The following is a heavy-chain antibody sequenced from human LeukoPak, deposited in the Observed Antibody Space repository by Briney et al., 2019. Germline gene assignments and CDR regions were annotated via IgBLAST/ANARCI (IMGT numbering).Heavy chain of an antibody. CDR2: IYTSGST. V-gene: IGHV4-4*07. J-gene: IGHJ6*02. CDR1: GGSFSGYY. CDR3: ARDLRLQGYYYYYGMDV. D-gene: IGHD5-24*01. Sequence: PSETLSLTCAVYGGSFSGYYWSWIRQPAGKGLEWIGRIYTSGSTNYNPSLKSRVTMLVDTSKNQFSLKLSSVTAADTAVYYCARDLRLQGYYYYYGMDVWGQGTTVTVSS.